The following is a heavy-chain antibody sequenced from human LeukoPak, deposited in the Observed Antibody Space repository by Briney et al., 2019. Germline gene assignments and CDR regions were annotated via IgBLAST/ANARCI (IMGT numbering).Heavy chain of an antibody. D-gene: IGHD2-2*01. CDR1: GFTFSSYS. Sequence: GGSLRLSCAASGFTFSSYSMNWVRQAPGKGLEWVSYISSSSSTIYYADSVKGRFTIYRDNAKNSLYLQMNSLRAEDTAVYYCARVVVVPAGLYYYYGMDVWGQGTTVTVSS. CDR3: ARVVVVPAGLYYYYGMDV. J-gene: IGHJ6*02. CDR2: ISSSSSTI. V-gene: IGHV3-48*01.